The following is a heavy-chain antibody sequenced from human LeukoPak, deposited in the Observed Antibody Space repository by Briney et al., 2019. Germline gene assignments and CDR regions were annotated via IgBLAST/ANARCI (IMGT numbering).Heavy chain of an antibody. J-gene: IGHJ4*02. CDR3: ATGQYTGYPTH. CDR1: GGPFSDYY. CDR2: INHSGST. Sequence: SETLSLTCGVYGGPFSDYYWSWIRQPPAKGLERVGEINHSGSTNYNPSLKSRVTVSLDMSKNQFTLRLTSVTAADTAVYYCATGQYTGYPTHWGQGTLVTVSS. D-gene: IGHD3-9*01. V-gene: IGHV4-34*01.